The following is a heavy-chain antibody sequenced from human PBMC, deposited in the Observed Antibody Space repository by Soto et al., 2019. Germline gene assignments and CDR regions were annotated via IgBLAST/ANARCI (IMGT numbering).Heavy chain of an antibody. J-gene: IGHJ6*02. D-gene: IGHD3-9*01. CDR1: GASISSGSSY. CDR2: INFSGST. V-gene: IGHV4-39*01. CDR3: ARHVMTGPYNYYCSGLDV. Sequence: QLQLQESGPGLVKPSETLSLTCAVSGASISSGSSYWGWLRQPPGKGLEWIAKINFSGSTYYNPSLKSRVTLSVDTSQKHFSLNLSSVTAADTAVYYCARHVMTGPYNYYCSGLDVWGQGTAVTVSS.